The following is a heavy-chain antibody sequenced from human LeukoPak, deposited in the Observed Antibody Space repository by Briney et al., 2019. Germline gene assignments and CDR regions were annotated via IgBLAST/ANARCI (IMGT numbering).Heavy chain of an antibody. V-gene: IGHV3-30*18. D-gene: IGHD2-21*01. CDR1: GFTFSSYG. Sequence: GGSLRLSCAASGFTFSSYGMHWVRQAPGKGLEWVAVISYDGSNKYYADSVKGRFTISRDNSKSTLYLQMNSLRAEDTAVYYCAKVHLCGGDCYAFDYWGQGTLVTVSP. CDR2: ISYDGSNK. J-gene: IGHJ4*02. CDR3: AKVHLCGGDCYAFDY.